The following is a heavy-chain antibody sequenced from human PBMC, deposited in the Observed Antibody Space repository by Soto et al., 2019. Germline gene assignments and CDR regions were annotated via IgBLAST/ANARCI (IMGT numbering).Heavy chain of an antibody. CDR1: GGTFSSCA. J-gene: IGHJ4*02. Sequence: ASVKVSCKASGGTFSSCAISWVRQAPGQGLEWMGRFLASGGNTFYAQRFRGRVSMTRDTSSTNTVSLELTSLTSDDTAVYYCARGGATIFGVIDSWGQGTRVTVSS. D-gene: IGHD3-3*02. V-gene: IGHV1-46*01. CDR3: ARGGATIFGVIDS. CDR2: FLASGGNT.